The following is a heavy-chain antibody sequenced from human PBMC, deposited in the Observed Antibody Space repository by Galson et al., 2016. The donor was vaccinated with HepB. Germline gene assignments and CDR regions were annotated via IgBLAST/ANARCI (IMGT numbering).Heavy chain of an antibody. V-gene: IGHV3-74*01. CDR1: GFTFSSYW. D-gene: IGHD3-3*01. CDR3: VRGFTQAFDS. Sequence: SLRLSCAASGFTFSSYWMHWVRQAPGKGLVWVSRINSDGSVTNYADSVKGRFTISRDSARATLFLQMNTLKAEDTAVYYCVRGFTQAFDSWGQGTLVTVSS. CDR2: INSDGSVT. J-gene: IGHJ4*02.